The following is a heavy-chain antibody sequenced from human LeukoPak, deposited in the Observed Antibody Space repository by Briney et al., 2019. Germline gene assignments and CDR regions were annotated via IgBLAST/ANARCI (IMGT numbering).Heavy chain of an antibody. CDR3: ASRWFSREYYYYGMDV. Sequence: PGRSLRLSCAASGFTFSSYAMHWARQAPGKGLEWVAVISYDGSNKYYADSVKGRFTISRDNSKNTLYLQKNSLRAEDTAVYYCASRWFSREYYYYGMDVWGQGTTVTVSS. CDR1: GFTFSSYA. V-gene: IGHV3-30*04. D-gene: IGHD4-23*01. CDR2: ISYDGSNK. J-gene: IGHJ6*02.